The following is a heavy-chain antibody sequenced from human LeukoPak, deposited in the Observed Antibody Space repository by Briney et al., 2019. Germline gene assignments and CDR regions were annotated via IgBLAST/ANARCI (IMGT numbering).Heavy chain of an antibody. CDR3: ARGPTQAAIDY. Sequence: SVTVSYQASVYTFTGYYMHWVRQAPGQGLEWMGWINPNSGGTNYAQKFQGRVTMTRDTSISTAYMELSRLRTDDTAVYYCARGPTQAAIDYWGQGTLVTVSS. CDR1: VYTFTGYY. CDR2: INPNSGGT. D-gene: IGHD6-25*01. J-gene: IGHJ4*02. V-gene: IGHV1-2*02.